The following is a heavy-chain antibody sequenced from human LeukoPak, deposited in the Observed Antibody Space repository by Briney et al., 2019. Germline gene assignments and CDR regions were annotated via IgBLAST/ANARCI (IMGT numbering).Heavy chain of an antibody. CDR3: ARDLRVCSGGSCYAGSWYGAY. CDR1: GFTFSSYG. CDR2: ISGSGGST. D-gene: IGHD2-15*01. J-gene: IGHJ4*02. Sequence: GGSLRLSCAASGFTFSSYGMSWVRQAPGKGLEWVSAISGSGGSTYYADSVKGRFTISRDNSKNTLYLQMNSLRAEDTAVYYCARDLRVCSGGSCYAGSWYGAYWGQGTLVTVSS. V-gene: IGHV3-23*01.